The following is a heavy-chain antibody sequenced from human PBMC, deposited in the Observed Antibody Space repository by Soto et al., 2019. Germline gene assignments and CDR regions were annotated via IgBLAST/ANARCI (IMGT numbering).Heavy chain of an antibody. CDR3: ARPIVVVSDSTQSILTGITGYYGMDV. CDR2: ISYDGSNK. V-gene: IGHV3-30-3*01. J-gene: IGHJ6*02. D-gene: IGHD2-2*01. CDR1: GFTFSSYA. Sequence: QVQPVESGGGVVQPGRSLRISCAASGFTFSSYAMHWVRQAPGKGLEWVAVISYDGSNKFYADSVKGRFTMSRDNSKNTLYLQMNNLRVEDKSVYYCARPIVVVSDSTQSILTGITGYYGMDVWGRGTTVTVSS.